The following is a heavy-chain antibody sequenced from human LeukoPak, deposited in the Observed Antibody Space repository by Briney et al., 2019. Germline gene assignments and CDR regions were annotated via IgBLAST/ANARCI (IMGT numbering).Heavy chain of an antibody. CDR1: AVTFSSYP. CDR3: ARDGPTYRDGLDV. CDR2: ISYDGSKK. V-gene: IGHV3-30-3*01. J-gene: IGHJ6*02. D-gene: IGHD1-26*01. Sequence: LRLSCAASAVTFSSYPLHWVRQVPGKGLKWVAVISYDGSKKYYADSVKGRFTISRDNSKNTLYLQMDSLRADDTAVYYCARDGPTYRDGLDVWGQGTTVTVSS.